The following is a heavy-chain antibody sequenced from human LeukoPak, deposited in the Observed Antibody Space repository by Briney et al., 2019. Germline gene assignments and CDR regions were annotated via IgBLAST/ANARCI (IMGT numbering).Heavy chain of an antibody. J-gene: IGHJ4*02. CDR1: GYSISSGYY. CDR2: IYHSGST. V-gene: IGHV4-38-2*02. Sequence: SETLSLTCTVSGYSISSGYYWGWIRQPPGKGLEWIGSIYHSGSTYYIPSLKSRVTISVDTSKNQFSLKLSSVTAADTAVYSCARVSRGAGTYYFDYWGQGTLVTVSS. CDR3: ARVSRGAGTYYFDY. D-gene: IGHD6-19*01.